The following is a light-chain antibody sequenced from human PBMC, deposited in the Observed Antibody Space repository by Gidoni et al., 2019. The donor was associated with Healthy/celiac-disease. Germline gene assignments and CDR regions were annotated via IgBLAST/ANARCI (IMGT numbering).Light chain of an antibody. CDR3: LLSYSGARGV. CDR1: TETSTSCHY. CDR2: DTS. V-gene: IGLV7-46*01. J-gene: IGLJ2*01. Sequence: THTFGSRTETSTSCHYPYWYQQKPGQAPRTLIYDTSNTHAWTPARFSGSLLGGKAALTLSGAQPEDEAEYYCLLSYSGARGVFGGGTKLTVL.